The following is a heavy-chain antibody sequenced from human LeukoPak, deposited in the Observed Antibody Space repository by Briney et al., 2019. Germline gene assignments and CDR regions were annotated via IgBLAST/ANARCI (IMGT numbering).Heavy chain of an antibody. CDR3: ATCVVVPAAISDAFVI. D-gene: IGHD2-2*01. Sequence: ASVKVSCKASGCTFTGYYMHWVRQAPGQGLEWMGWINPNSGGTNYAQKFQGRVTMTRDTSISTTYMELSRLRSDDTAVYYCATCVVVPAAISDAFVIWGQGTMVTVSS. CDR2: INPNSGGT. V-gene: IGHV1-2*02. J-gene: IGHJ3*02. CDR1: GCTFTGYY.